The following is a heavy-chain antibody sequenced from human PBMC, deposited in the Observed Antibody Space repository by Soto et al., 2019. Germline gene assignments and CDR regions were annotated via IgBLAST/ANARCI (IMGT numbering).Heavy chain of an antibody. J-gene: IGHJ4*02. Sequence: QVQLVESGGGVVQPGRSLRLSCAASGFTFSSYGMHWVRQAPGKGLEWVAVIWYDGSNKYYADSVKGRFTISRDNSKNTLYLQMNSLRAEDTAVYYCARDQRADRMLYPSGSSGYWGQGTLVTVSS. CDR1: GFTFSSYG. CDR3: ARDQRADRMLYPSGSSGY. D-gene: IGHD2-8*01. V-gene: IGHV3-33*01. CDR2: IWYDGSNK.